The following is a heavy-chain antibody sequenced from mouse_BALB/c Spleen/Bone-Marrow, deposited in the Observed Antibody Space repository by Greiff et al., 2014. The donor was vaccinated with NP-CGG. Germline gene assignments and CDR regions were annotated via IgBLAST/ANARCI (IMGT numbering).Heavy chain of an antibody. Sequence: VTLKESGAELVKPGASVKLSCTASGFNIKDTYMHWVKQRPEQGLEWIGRIDPANDNTKYDPKFQGKATITADTSSNTAYLQLSSLTSEDTAVYYCAAYYYGSSQFAYWGQGTLVTVSA. CDR2: IDPANDNT. J-gene: IGHJ3*01. D-gene: IGHD1-1*01. V-gene: IGHV14-3*02. CDR1: GFNIKDTY. CDR3: AAYYYGSSQFAY.